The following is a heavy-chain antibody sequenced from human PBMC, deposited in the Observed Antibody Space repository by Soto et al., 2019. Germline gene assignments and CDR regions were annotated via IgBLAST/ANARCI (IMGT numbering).Heavy chain of an antibody. V-gene: IGHV2-5*02. CDR2: IYWDDDK. J-gene: IGHJ6*02. Sequence: QITLKESGPPLVKPTQTLTLTCTFSGFSLSTSGVGVGWIRQPPGKALEWLALIYWDDDKRYSPSLKSRLTITKDTSKNQVVLTMTNMDPVDTATYYCAHSPSAPFRDYYYYYGMDVWGQGTTVTVSS. CDR1: GFSLSTSGVG. CDR3: AHSPSAPFRDYYYYYGMDV.